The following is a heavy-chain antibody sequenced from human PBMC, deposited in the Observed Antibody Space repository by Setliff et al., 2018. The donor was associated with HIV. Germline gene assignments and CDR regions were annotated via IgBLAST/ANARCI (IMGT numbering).Heavy chain of an antibody. Sequence: ASETLSLTCAVSGGSISSSNWWTWVRQPPGKGLEWIGEVYQSGTTNYNPSLKSRLTISTDASKNQFSLKLSSVTTADTAVYYCARATATWLVDNWGQGTLVTVSS. J-gene: IGHJ4*02. CDR1: GGSISSSNW. CDR3: ARATATWLVDN. CDR2: VYQSGTT. D-gene: IGHD2-15*01. V-gene: IGHV4-4*02.